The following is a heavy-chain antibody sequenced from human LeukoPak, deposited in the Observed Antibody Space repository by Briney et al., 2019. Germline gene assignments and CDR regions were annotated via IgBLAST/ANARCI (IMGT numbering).Heavy chain of an antibody. CDR1: GGSISSYY. V-gene: IGHV4-59*05. CDR2: TFFSGST. D-gene: IGHD3-16*01. CDR3: ARHGIDVLLKDYYFDY. Sequence: PSETLSLTCTVSGGSISSYYWSWIRQPAGKGLEWIGSTFFSGSTYYNPSLKSRVTISIDTSKNQFSLRLSSVTAADTAVYYCARHGIDVLLKDYYFDYWGQGTRVTVSS. J-gene: IGHJ4*02.